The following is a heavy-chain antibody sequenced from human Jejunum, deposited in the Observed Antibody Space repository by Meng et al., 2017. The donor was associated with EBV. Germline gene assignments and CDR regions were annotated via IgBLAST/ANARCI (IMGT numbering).Heavy chain of an antibody. CDR3: ARDQGRDYDSSTYYTH. CDR2: IIPIFGRT. V-gene: IGHV1-69*06. Sequence: QVQLVQSGSGVKKAWLSVKVSCKASGGTFSSYVINWVPQAPGQGLGLMGGIIPIFGRTNYALEFQERVTITADKFTSTVYMEMSSLKSEDTAVYYCARDQGRDYDSSTYYTHWGRGTLVTVSS. J-gene: IGHJ4*02. D-gene: IGHD3-22*01. CDR1: GGTFSSYV.